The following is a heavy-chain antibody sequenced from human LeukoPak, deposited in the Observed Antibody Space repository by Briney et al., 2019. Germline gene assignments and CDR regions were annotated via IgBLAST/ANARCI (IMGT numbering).Heavy chain of an antibody. V-gene: IGHV3-33*01. CDR3: AREPRGYSYGFLNNFDY. CDR2: IWYDGSNK. D-gene: IGHD5-18*01. J-gene: IGHJ4*02. CDR1: GFTFSSYG. Sequence: GGSLRLSCAASGFTFSSYGMHWVRQAPGKGLEWVAVIWYDGSNKYYAASVKGRFTISRDNSKNTLYLQMNSLRAEDTAVYYCAREPRGYSYGFLNNFDYWGQGTLVTVSS.